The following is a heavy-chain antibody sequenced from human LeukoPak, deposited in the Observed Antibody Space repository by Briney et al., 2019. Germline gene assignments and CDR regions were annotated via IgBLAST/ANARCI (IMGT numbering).Heavy chain of an antibody. CDR2: IWHDGSYK. D-gene: IGHD6-19*01. V-gene: IGHV3-33*01. CDR1: GFTFITYG. Sequence: PGGSLRLSCAASGFTFITYGMHWVRQAPGKGLEWVALIWHDGSYKYYADSVKGRFTISRDNSKNTLYLQMNSLRAEDTAVYYCARDIPPSYSSGWYRYYYYYGMDVWGQGTTVTVSS. J-gene: IGHJ6*02. CDR3: ARDIPPSYSSGWYRYYYYYGMDV.